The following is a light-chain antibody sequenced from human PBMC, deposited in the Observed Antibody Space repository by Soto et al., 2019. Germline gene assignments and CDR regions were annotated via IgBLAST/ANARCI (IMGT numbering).Light chain of an antibody. CDR1: QSILNY. CDR3: QQNYRTPPT. Sequence: DIQMTQSPSSLSASVGDRATITFRAGQSILNYLSWYQLKPGKAPRLLMYGAASLQSGVPSRFSGSGSGTDFTLTISGLLPEDFATYYCQQNYRTPPTFGGGTKVDI. V-gene: IGKV1-39*01. J-gene: IGKJ4*01. CDR2: GAA.